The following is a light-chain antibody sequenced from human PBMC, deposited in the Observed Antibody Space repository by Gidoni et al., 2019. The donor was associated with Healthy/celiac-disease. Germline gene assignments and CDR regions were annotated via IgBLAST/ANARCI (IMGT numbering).Light chain of an antibody. V-gene: IGKV3-15*01. CDR1: QSVSSN. CDR3: QQYNNWPPWT. CDR2: GAS. Sequence: EIVMTQSPATLSVSPGERATLSCRASQSVSSNLAWYQQKPGQAPRLLIYGASTRATGIPARFSGSGSGTEFTLTISLQSEDFAVYYCQQYNNWPPWTFXRXTKVEIK. J-gene: IGKJ1*01.